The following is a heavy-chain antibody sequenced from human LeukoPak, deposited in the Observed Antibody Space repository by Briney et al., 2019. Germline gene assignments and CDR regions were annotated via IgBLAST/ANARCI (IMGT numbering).Heavy chain of an antibody. CDR1: GYTFTSYG. CDR3: ATVLLRFGELNAEYFQH. CDR2: ISAYNGNT. Sequence: GASVKVSCKASGYTFTSYGISWVRQAPGQGLEWMGWISAYNGNTNYAQKLQGRVTMTTDTSTSTAYMELRSLRSDDTAVYYCATVLLRFGELNAEYFQHWGQGTLVTVSS. V-gene: IGHV1-18*04. D-gene: IGHD3-10*01. J-gene: IGHJ1*01.